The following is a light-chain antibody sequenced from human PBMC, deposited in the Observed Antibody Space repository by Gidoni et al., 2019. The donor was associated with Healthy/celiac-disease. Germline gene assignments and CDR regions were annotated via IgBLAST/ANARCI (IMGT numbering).Light chain of an antibody. J-gene: IGKJ3*01. CDR3: QQYYSTPLT. CDR2: WAS. V-gene: IGKV4-1*01. CDR1: QSVLYSSNNKNY. Sequence: DIVMTQSPDSLAVSLGERATINCKSSQSVLYSSNNKNYLAWYQQKQGQPPKLIIYWASTRESGVPDRFRCSGSGTDVTLTISSLQAEDVAVYYCQQYYSTPLTFGPGTKVDIK.